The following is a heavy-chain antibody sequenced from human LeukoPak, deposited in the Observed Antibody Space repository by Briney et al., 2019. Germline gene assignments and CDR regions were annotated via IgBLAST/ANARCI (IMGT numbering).Heavy chain of an antibody. CDR1: GFTFSTYA. Sequence: GGSLRLSCAASGFTFSTYAIHWVRQAPGKGLEWVAIISYDGSTKYYADSVKGRFTISRDNSKNTLYLQMNSLRAEDTAVYYCAKGGSRYYDFWSLPYWGQGTLVTVSS. CDR3: AKGGSRYYDFWSLPY. CDR2: ISYDGSTK. V-gene: IGHV3-30-3*01. D-gene: IGHD3-3*01. J-gene: IGHJ4*02.